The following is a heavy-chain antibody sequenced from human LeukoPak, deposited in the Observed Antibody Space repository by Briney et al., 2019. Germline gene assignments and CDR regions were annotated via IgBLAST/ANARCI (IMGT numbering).Heavy chain of an antibody. CDR3: ATSCSGGSCLGLGAFDI. CDR2: FDPEDGET. J-gene: IGHJ3*02. V-gene: IGHV1-24*01. D-gene: IGHD2-15*01. Sequence: ASVTVSCKVSGYTLTELSMHWVRQAPGKGLEWMGGFDPEDGETIYAQKFQGRVTMTEDTSTDTAYMELSSLRSEDTAVYYCATSCSGGSCLGLGAFDIWGQGTMVTVSS. CDR1: GYTLTELS.